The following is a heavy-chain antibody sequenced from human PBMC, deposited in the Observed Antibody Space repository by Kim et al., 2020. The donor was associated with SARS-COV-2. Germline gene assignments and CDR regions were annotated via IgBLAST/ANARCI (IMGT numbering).Heavy chain of an antibody. D-gene: IGHD6-19*01. CDR2: ISYDGSNK. CDR1: GFTFSSYG. CDR3: ARVCSSGWFRKGGNAFD. Sequence: GGSLRLSCAASGFTFSSYGMHWVRQAPGKGLEWVAVISYDGSNKYYADSVKGRFTISRDNSKNTLYLQMNSLRAEDTAVYYCARVCSSGWFRKGGNAFD. J-gene: IGHJ3*02. V-gene: IGHV3-33*05.